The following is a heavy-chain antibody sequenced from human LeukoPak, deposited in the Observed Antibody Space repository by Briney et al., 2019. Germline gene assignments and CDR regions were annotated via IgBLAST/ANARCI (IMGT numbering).Heavy chain of an antibody. J-gene: IGHJ4*02. D-gene: IGHD4-17*01. V-gene: IGHV3-7*03. CDR2: IKGDGSEK. Sequence: PGGSLRLSCAASGFTFSSYSMNWVRQAPGKGLEWVANIKGDGSEKYHVDSVKGRFTISRDNAKNSLYLQMNSLRAEDTAVYYCAKFPYGDYVHYWGQGTLVTVSS. CDR1: GFTFSSYS. CDR3: AKFPYGDYVHY.